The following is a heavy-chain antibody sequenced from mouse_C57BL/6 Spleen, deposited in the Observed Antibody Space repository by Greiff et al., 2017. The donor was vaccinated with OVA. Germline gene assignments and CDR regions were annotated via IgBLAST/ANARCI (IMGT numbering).Heavy chain of an antibody. J-gene: IGHJ2*01. V-gene: IGHV1-50*01. Sequence: QVQLQQSGAELVKPGASVKLSCKASGYTFTSYWMQWVKQRPGQGLEWIGEIDPSDSYTNYNQKFKGKATLTVDTSSSTAYMQLSSLTSEDSAVYYCARWRVTKDYWGQGTTLTVSS. D-gene: IGHD2-2*01. CDR1: GYTFTSYW. CDR3: ARWRVTKDY. CDR2: IDPSDSYT.